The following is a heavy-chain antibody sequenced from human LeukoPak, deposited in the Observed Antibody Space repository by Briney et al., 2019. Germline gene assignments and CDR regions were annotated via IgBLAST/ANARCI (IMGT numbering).Heavy chain of an antibody. J-gene: IGHJ3*02. CDR1: GGSINNFY. CDR2: IYYSGST. Sequence: PSETLSLTCTVSGGSINNFYWNWIRQPPGKGLEWIGYIYYSGSTNYNPSLKSRVTISVDTPKNQFSLKVSSVTAADTAVFYCARILGAYCSGGSCPDAFDIWGQGTMVTVSS. D-gene: IGHD2-15*01. V-gene: IGHV4-59*08. CDR3: ARILGAYCSGGSCPDAFDI.